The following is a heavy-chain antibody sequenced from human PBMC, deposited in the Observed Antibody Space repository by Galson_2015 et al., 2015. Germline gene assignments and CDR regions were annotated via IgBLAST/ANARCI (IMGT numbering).Heavy chain of an antibody. CDR3: VAGIGWLPDY. Sequence: SLRLSCAASGFSFSNYWLNWVRQAPGKGLEWVATIKHDEREKYYVDSVKGRFTISRDNAANLMYLQMNGLRAGDSAVYYCVAGIGWLPDYWGQGTRVTVSS. J-gene: IGHJ4*02. CDR1: GFSFSNYW. CDR2: IKHDEREK. D-gene: IGHD6-19*01. V-gene: IGHV3-7*01.